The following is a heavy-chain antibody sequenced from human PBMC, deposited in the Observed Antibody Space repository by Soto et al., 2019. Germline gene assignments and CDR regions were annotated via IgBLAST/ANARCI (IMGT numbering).Heavy chain of an antibody. CDR3: AHIIDTTMVTPYYFDY. Sequence: QITLKESGPTLVKPTQTLTLTCTFSGFSLSTSGVGVGWIRQPPGKALECLALIYWDDDKRYSPSLKNSLTITKDTSKNPVVLTMTNMDPVDTATYYCAHIIDTTMVTPYYFDYWGQGTLVTVSS. V-gene: IGHV2-5*02. CDR1: GFSLSTSGVG. D-gene: IGHD5-18*01. CDR2: IYWDDDK. J-gene: IGHJ4*02.